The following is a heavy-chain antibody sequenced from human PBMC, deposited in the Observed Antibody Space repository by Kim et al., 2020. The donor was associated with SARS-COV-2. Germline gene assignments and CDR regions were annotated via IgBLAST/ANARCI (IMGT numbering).Heavy chain of an antibody. Sequence: SETLSLTCTVSHGSINNNFWSWIRQPAGQGLEWIGRIYNSGIADYNPSLKSRVVMSLDTSRNQFSLRLNYVTAADSAVYYCARGPAQGAPLDYWGQGTLVTVSS. CDR3: ARGPAQGAPLDY. CDR2: IYNSGIA. V-gene: IGHV4-4*07. J-gene: IGHJ4*02. CDR1: HGSINNNF.